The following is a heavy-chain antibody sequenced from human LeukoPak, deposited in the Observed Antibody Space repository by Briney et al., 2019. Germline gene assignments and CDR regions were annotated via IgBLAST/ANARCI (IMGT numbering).Heavy chain of an antibody. J-gene: IGHJ4*02. CDR3: AKDMAYYDSSGPLPY. D-gene: IGHD3-22*01. V-gene: IGHV3-23*01. CDR1: VFTLSTYA. CDR2: ISGSGGST. Sequence: GGCLRLSCAAPVFTLSTYARSSVRQARGKGLGWVSAISGSGGSTYYADSVKGRYSISRDNSKNTLYLQMNMLRDEDTAVYYCAKDMAYYDSSGPLPYWGQGTLVTVSS.